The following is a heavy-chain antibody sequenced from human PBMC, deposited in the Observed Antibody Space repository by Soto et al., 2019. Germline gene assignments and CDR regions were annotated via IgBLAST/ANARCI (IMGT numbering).Heavy chain of an antibody. CDR3: TREILTGRIDY. CDR1: GFTFGDYA. CDR2: IRSKAYGGTT. J-gene: IGHJ4*02. V-gene: IGHV3-49*04. Sequence: QPGGSLRLSCTASGFTFGDYAMSWVRQAPGKGLEWVGFIRSKAYGGTTEYAASVKGRFTISRDDSKSIAYLQMNSLKTEDTAVYYCTREILTGRIDYWGQGTLVTVSS. D-gene: IGHD3-9*01.